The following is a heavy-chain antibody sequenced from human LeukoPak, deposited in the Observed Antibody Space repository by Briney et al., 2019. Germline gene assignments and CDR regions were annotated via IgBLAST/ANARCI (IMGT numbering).Heavy chain of an antibody. J-gene: IGHJ4*02. V-gene: IGHV4-59*01. Sequence: SETLSLTCTVSGGSMSTYYWTWMRQPPGKGLEGIGFIYYTGSTNYNPSLKSRVTISVDTSKNQFSLKLSSVTAADTAVYYCAGMRITTPTVRTLDYWGQGTLVTVSS. CDR3: AGMRITTPTVRTLDY. CDR2: IYYTGST. CDR1: GGSMSTYY. D-gene: IGHD1-14*01.